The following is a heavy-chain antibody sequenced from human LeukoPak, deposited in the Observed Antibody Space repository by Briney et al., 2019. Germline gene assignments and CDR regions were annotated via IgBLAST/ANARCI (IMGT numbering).Heavy chain of an antibody. CDR1: GFTFDHYA. V-gene: IGHV3-9*01. Sequence: GGSLRLSCAASGFTFDHYAMHWVRQAPGRGLEWVSGITWNSDAIGYADSVKGRFTISRDNAKNSLYLQMQSLRPEDTAFYYCATNPPGIAVAGNGNFDNWGQGTLVTVSS. D-gene: IGHD6-19*01. CDR3: ATNPPGIAVAGNGNFDN. J-gene: IGHJ4*02. CDR2: ITWNSDAI.